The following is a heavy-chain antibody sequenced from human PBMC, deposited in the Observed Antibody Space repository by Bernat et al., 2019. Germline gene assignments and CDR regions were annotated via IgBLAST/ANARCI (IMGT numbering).Heavy chain of an antibody. D-gene: IGHD1-26*01. CDR2: INSRGTTI. CDR3: ARAPRAMGATLDAFDI. Sequence: EVQLLESGGGLVQPGGSLRLSCAASGFIFSSYEMNWVRQAPGKGLEWVSYINSRGTTIYYADSVKGRFTISRDNAKNSLYLQTNSLRAEDTALYYCARAPRAMGATLDAFDIWGQGTMVTVSS. J-gene: IGHJ3*02. V-gene: IGHV3-48*03. CDR1: GFIFSSYE.